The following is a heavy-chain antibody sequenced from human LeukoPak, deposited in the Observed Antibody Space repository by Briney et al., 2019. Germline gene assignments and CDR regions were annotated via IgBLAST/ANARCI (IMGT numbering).Heavy chain of an antibody. Sequence: GGSLRLSCAASGFTVSSSYMSWVRQASGKGLEWVSVIYSGGNTYYADSVKGRFILSRDNSKNTVYLQMNSLRAEDTAVYYCARDYGGYPTYWGQGTLVTVSS. CDR2: IYSGGNT. CDR1: GFTVSSSY. V-gene: IGHV3-66*01. CDR3: ARDYGGYPTY. D-gene: IGHD3-16*02. J-gene: IGHJ4*02.